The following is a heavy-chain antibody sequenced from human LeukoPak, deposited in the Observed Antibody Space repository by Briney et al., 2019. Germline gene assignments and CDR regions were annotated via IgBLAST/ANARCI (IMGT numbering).Heavy chain of an antibody. J-gene: IGHJ3*02. D-gene: IGHD4-17*01. CDR3: ARKLRAGSHAFDI. CDR1: GGSFSSGLYY. Sequence: PSETLSLSCTVSGGSFSSGLYYWAWIRQPGGKGLEWIERMYISGSTKNNPSLNSRVTISRDTSKNEFSLKLSSVTAADTAVYYCARKLRAGSHAFDIWGQGTMVTVSS. V-gene: IGHV4-61*02. CDR2: MYISGST.